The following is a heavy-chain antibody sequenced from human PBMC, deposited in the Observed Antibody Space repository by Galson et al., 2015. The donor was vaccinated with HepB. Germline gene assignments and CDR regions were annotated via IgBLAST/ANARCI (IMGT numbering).Heavy chain of an antibody. V-gene: IGHV3-30*04. CDR2: TSDDGKNK. CDR1: GFSFSLYS. J-gene: IGHJ4*02. Sequence: SLRLSCAASGFSFSLYSMHWVRQAPGKGLEWVAVTSDDGKNKHYAGSVKGRYTISRDNSRNIVYLQMNSLREEDTAVYYCARDLSTAYDMDYWGQGALVTVSS. D-gene: IGHD3-9*01. CDR3: ARDLSTAYDMDY.